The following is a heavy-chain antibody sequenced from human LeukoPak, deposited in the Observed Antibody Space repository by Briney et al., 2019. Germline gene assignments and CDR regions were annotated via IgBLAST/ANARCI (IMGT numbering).Heavy chain of an antibody. Sequence: ASVKVSCKASGGTFSSYAISWVRQAPGQGLEWMGGIIPIFGTANYAQKFQGRVTITTDESTSTAYMELSSLRSEDTAVYYCARADIVVVPAAIRHYYYYYMDVWGKGTTVTVSS. V-gene: IGHV1-69*05. CDR3: ARADIVVVPAAIRHYYYYYMDV. J-gene: IGHJ6*03. D-gene: IGHD2-2*02. CDR1: GGTFSSYA. CDR2: IIPIFGTA.